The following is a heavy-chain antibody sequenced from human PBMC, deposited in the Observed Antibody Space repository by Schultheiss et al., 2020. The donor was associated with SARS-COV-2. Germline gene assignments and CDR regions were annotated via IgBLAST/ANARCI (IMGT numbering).Heavy chain of an antibody. CDR3: ARVWSSSWGNYFDH. J-gene: IGHJ4*02. V-gene: IGHV1-3*04. D-gene: IGHD6-13*01. CDR2: ITTGDGKT. Sequence: ASVKVSCKTSGYTFTTHVIQWVRQAPGQSLEWMGWITTGDGKTVYAQKFQGRVTIKRDTSANTASMELGSLTPQDTAVYYCARVWSSSWGNYFDHWGQGTLVTVSS. CDR1: GYTFTTHV.